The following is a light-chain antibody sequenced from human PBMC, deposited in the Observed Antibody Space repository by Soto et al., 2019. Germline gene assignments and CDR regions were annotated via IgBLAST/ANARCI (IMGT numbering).Light chain of an antibody. CDR2: EVS. CDR1: SSDVGSYNL. J-gene: IGLJ1*01. CDR3: CPYAGSSTFPYV. V-gene: IGLV2-23*02. Sequence: QSVLTQPASVSGSPGQSITISCTGTSSDVGSYNLVSWYQHHPGKAPKLMIYEVSKRPSGVSNRFSGSTSGNTASLTISGLQAEDETDYYCCPYAGSSTFPYVFGTGTKVTVL.